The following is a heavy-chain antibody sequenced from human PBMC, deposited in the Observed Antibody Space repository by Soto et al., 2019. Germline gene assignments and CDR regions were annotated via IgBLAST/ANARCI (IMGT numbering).Heavy chain of an antibody. D-gene: IGHD6-19*01. CDR1: GFTFRTFG. Sequence: QVQLVESGGGVVQSGRSLRLSCVASGFTFRTFGMQWVRQVPGKGLEWVAVVSHDGIIQHYADSVKGRFSISRDNFKNTLYLQMYRLRPDDTAVYYCAKEGTPYTSSHLDNWGQGTLVTVSS. J-gene: IGHJ4*02. CDR2: VSHDGIIQ. CDR3: AKEGTPYTSSHLDN. V-gene: IGHV3-30*18.